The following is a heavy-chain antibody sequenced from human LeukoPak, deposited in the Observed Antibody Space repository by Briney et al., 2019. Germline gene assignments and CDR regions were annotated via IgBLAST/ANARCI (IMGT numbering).Heavy chain of an antibody. V-gene: IGHV3-23*01. CDR1: GFTFSSYG. CDR2: ISGSGGST. CDR3: AKALAGGSGISDY. Sequence: PGGSLRLSCAASGFTFSSYGMSWVRQAPGKGLEWVSAISGSGGSTYYADSVKGRFTISRDNSKNTLYLQMNSLRAEDTAVYYCAKALAGGSGISDYWGQGTLVTVSS. D-gene: IGHD3-10*01. J-gene: IGHJ4*02.